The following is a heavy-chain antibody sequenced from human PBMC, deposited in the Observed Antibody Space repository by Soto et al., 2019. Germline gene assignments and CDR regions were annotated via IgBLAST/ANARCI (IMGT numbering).Heavy chain of an antibody. CDR1: GYTFTSYG. Sequence: ASVKVSCKASGYTFTSYGISWVRQAPGQGLEWMGWISAYNGNTNYAQKVQGRVTITADESTSTAYMELSSLRSEDTAVYYCASGPTGYSSGWYNFDYWGQGTQVTVSS. D-gene: IGHD6-19*01. J-gene: IGHJ4*02. CDR2: ISAYNGNT. CDR3: ASGPTGYSSGWYNFDY. V-gene: IGHV1-18*04.